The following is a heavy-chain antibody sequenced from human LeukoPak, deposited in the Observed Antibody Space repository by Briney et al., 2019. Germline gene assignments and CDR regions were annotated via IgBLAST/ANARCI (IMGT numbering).Heavy chain of an antibody. Sequence: SETLSLTCTVSGYSISSGYYWGWIRQPPGKGLEWIGSIYHSGSTYYNPSLKSRVTISVDTSKNQFSLKLSSVTAADTAVYYCARCVVALDAFDIWGQGTMVTVSS. CDR3: ARCVVALDAFDI. D-gene: IGHD2-2*01. V-gene: IGHV4-38-2*02. CDR1: GYSISSGYY. J-gene: IGHJ3*02. CDR2: IYHSGST.